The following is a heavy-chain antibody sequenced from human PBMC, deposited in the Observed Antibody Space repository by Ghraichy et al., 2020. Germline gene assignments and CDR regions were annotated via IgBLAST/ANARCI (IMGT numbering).Heavy chain of an antibody. J-gene: IGHJ4*02. CDR2: IYYSGST. V-gene: IGHV4-59*01. CDR1: GGSISSYY. Sequence: SETLSLTCTVSGGSISSYYWSWIRQPPGKGLEWIGYIYYSGSTNYNPSLKSRVTISVDTSKNQFSLKLSSVTAADTAVYYCASCFIAAAGTGYFDYWAREPWSPSPQ. D-gene: IGHD6-13*01. CDR3: ASCFIAAAGTGYFDY.